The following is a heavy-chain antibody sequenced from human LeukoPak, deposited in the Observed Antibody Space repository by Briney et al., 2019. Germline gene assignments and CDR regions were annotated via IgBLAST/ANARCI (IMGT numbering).Heavy chain of an antibody. CDR1: GFTVSTNY. J-gene: IGHJ6*02. D-gene: IGHD3-22*01. CDR2: IYSGGST. CDR3: ARDDYYDSSGYPKNYYYYGMDV. V-gene: IGHV3-66*01. Sequence: GGSLRLSCAASGFTVSTNYMSWVRQAPGEGLEWVSVIYSGGSTYYADSVKGRFTISRDNSKNTLHLQMNSLRAEDTAVYYCARDDYYDSSGYPKNYYYYGMDVWGQGTTVTVSS.